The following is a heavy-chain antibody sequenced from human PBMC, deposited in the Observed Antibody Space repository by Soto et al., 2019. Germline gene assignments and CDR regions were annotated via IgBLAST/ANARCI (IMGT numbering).Heavy chain of an antibody. Sequence: GGSLRLSCAASGFTFSSYAMSWVRQAPGKGLEWISAISGSGGSTYYADSVKGRFTISRDNSKNTLYLQMNSLRAEDTAVYYCAKDRSTTSDGVDAVVVAAAFDYWGQGTLVTVSS. CDR2: ISGSGGST. CDR3: AKDRSTTSDGVDAVVVAAAFDY. CDR1: GFTFSSYA. D-gene: IGHD2-15*01. V-gene: IGHV3-23*01. J-gene: IGHJ4*02.